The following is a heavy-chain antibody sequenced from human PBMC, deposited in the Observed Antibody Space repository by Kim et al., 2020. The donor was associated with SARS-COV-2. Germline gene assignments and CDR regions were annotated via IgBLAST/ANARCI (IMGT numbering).Heavy chain of an antibody. CDR2: IIGGNGNT. J-gene: IGHJ4*02. Sequence: ASVKVSCKASGFTFSDYAIHWVRQAPGQRLECMGWIIGGNGNTYYSQKFRDRVTFTRDTSATTAYMELTRLRSEDTAIYYCARGSGPGLGYWGQGTLVTVSS. CDR3: ARGSGPGLGY. CDR1: GFTFSDYA. D-gene: IGHD3-3*01. V-gene: IGHV1-3*01.